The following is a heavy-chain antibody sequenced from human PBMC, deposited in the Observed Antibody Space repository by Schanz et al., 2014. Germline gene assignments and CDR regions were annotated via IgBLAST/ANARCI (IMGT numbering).Heavy chain of an antibody. Sequence: QVQLVESGGGVVQFGRSLRLSCVASGFTFSSYGMHWVRQAPGKGLEWVAVIWYDENNKYYADSVKGRFTMSRDNSKSTLYRQMTSLRAEDTAVYYCARANYRRKINFDYWGRGTLVTVSS. J-gene: IGHJ4*02. D-gene: IGHD3-10*01. CDR1: GFTFSSYG. V-gene: IGHV3-33*01. CDR2: IWYDENNK. CDR3: ARANYRRKINFDY.